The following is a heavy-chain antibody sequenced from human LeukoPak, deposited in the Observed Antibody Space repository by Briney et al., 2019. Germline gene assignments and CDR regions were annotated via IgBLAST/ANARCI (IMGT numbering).Heavy chain of an antibody. CDR3: VRFGEFYCYYGMDV. Sequence: ASVKVSCKASGYTFTSYDINWVRQATGQGLEWMGWMNPNSGNTGYAQKFQGRVTMTRNTSISTAYMELSSLRSEDTAVYYCVRFGEFYCYYGMDVWGQGTTVTVSS. CDR1: GYTFTSYD. J-gene: IGHJ6*02. CDR2: MNPNSGNT. V-gene: IGHV1-8*01. D-gene: IGHD3-10*01.